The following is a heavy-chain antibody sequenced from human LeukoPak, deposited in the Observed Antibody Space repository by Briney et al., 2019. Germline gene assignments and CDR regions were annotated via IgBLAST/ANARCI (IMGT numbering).Heavy chain of an antibody. J-gene: IGHJ3*02. CDR3: ARCDFWSGYDAFDI. D-gene: IGHD3-3*01. Sequence: ASVKVSCKASGYTFTSYYMHWVRQAPGQGLEWMGIINPSGGSTSYAQKFQGRVTITADESTSTAYMELSSLRSEDTAVYYCARCDFWSGYDAFDIWGQGTMVTVSS. CDR1: GYTFTSYY. V-gene: IGHV1-46*01. CDR2: INPSGGST.